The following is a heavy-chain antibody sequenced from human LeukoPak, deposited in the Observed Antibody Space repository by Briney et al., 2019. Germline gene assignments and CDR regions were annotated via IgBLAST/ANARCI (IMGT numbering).Heavy chain of an antibody. D-gene: IGHD3-22*01. CDR2: IVVGSGNT. J-gene: IGHJ3*01. Sequence: SVKVSCKASGFTSTSSAVQWVRQARGQRLEWIGWIVVGSGNTNYAQKFQERVTITRDMSTSLVYMELSSLRSEDTAVYYCAAEAAYYYDSRDAFDVWGQGTMVTVSS. V-gene: IGHV1-58*01. CDR1: GFTSTSSA. CDR3: AAEAAYYYDSRDAFDV.